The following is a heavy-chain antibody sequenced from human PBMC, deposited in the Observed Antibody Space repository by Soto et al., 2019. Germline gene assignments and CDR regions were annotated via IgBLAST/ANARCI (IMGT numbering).Heavy chain of an antibody. V-gene: IGHV3-9*01. CDR2: ISWNSGSI. J-gene: IGHJ6*02. CDR1: GFTFDDYA. CDR3: AKGLSIAARPYYYGMDV. Sequence: EVQLVESGGGLVQPGRSLRLSCAASGFTFDDYAMHWVRQAPGKGLEWVSGISWNSGSIGYADSVKGRFTISRDNAKNXXYLQMNSLRAEDTALYYCAKGLSIAARPYYYGMDVWGQGTTVTVSS. D-gene: IGHD6-6*01.